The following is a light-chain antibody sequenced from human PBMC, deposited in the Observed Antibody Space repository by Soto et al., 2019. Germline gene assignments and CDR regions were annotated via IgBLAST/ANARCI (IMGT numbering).Light chain of an antibody. CDR3: SSYTSSSPVV. Sequence: QSALTQPASVSGSPGQSITISCTGTSSDVGGYNYVSWYQQHPGTAPKLMIYDVSNRPSGVSNRFSGSKSGNTASLTISGLQAEDEADYYCSSYTSSSPVVFGGGTKLTV. J-gene: IGLJ2*01. V-gene: IGLV2-14*01. CDR2: DVS. CDR1: SSDVGGYNY.